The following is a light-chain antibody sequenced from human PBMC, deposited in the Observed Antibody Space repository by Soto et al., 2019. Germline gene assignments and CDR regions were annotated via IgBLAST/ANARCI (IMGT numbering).Light chain of an antibody. J-gene: IGKJ2*01. V-gene: IGKV3-11*01. CDR2: DAS. CDR3: QQRSRWPPA. Sequence: EIVLTQSPATLSLSPGERATLSCRASQSVSSYLAWYQQKPGQAPRLLIYDASNRATGIPARFSGSGSGTDFTLTIISLEPEAFAVYYCQQRSRWPPAFGQGTKVEIK. CDR1: QSVSSY.